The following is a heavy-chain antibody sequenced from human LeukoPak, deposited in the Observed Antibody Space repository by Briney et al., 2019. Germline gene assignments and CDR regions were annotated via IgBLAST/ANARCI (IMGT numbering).Heavy chain of an antibody. CDR1: GDSISSGGYY. V-gene: IGHV4-30-4*08. D-gene: IGHD4-17*01. Sequence: SETLSLTCTVSGDSISSGGYYWSWIRQPPGKGLEWIGHIYYSGSTNYKPSLKSRVTISINTSKNHFSLKLSSVTAADTAVYYCARDSVIDYGDYGGSAYGMDVWGQGTTVTVSS. J-gene: IGHJ6*02. CDR2: IYYSGST. CDR3: ARDSVIDYGDYGGSAYGMDV.